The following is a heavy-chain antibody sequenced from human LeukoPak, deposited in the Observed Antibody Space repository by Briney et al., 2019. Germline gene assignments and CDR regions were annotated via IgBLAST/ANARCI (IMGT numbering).Heavy chain of an antibody. CDR3: ARDRSSGWYLTPGFDP. D-gene: IGHD6-19*01. CDR2: IKQDGSEK. J-gene: IGHJ5*02. Sequence: PGGSPRLSCAASGFTFSNYWMSWVRQAPGKGLEWVASIKQDGSEKYYVDSVKGRFTISRDNAKNSLYLQINSLRAEDTAVYYCARDRSSGWYLTPGFDPWGQGTLVTVSS. CDR1: GFTFSNYW. V-gene: IGHV3-7*04.